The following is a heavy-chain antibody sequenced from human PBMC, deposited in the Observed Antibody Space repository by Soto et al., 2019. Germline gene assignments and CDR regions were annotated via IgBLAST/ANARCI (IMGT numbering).Heavy chain of an antibody. D-gene: IGHD3-10*01. J-gene: IGHJ4*02. V-gene: IGHV3-30-3*01. CDR2: ISYDGSNK. CDR3: ARDWWTGSGSYYNGYFDY. CDR1: GFTFSSYA. Sequence: GGSLRLSCAASGFTFSSYAMHWVRQAPGKGLEWVAVISYDGSNKYYADSVKGRFTISRDNSKNTLYLQMNSLRAEDTAVYYCARDWWTGSGSYYNGYFDYWGQGTLVTVSS.